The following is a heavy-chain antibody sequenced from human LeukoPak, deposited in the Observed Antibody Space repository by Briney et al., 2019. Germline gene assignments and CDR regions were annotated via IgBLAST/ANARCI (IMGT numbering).Heavy chain of an antibody. CDR3: AKSGSGYYI. CDR1: GFTFSSSA. Sequence: GGSLRLSCAASGFTFSSSAMSWVRQAPGKGLEWVSSITGSGRGDSTNYADSVKGRFTISRGNSKSTLYLQMNSLRAEDTAIYYCAKSGSGYYIWGQGTLVTVSS. CDR2: ITGSGRGDST. J-gene: IGHJ4*02. D-gene: IGHD3-3*01. V-gene: IGHV3-23*01.